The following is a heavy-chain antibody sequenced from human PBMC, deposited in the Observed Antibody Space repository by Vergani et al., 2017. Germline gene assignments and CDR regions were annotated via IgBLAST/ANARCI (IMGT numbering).Heavy chain of an antibody. CDR3: ATASFYDFWSNPYNWFDP. Sequence: QVQLVQSGAEVKKPGASVKVSCKVSGYTLTELSMHWVRQAPGKGLEWMGGFDPEDGETIYGQKFQGRVTMTEDTSTDTAYMELSRLRSEDTAVYYCATASFYDFWSNPYNWFDPWGQGTLVTVSS. CDR2: FDPEDGET. V-gene: IGHV1-24*01. CDR1: GYTLTELS. J-gene: IGHJ5*02. D-gene: IGHD3-3*01.